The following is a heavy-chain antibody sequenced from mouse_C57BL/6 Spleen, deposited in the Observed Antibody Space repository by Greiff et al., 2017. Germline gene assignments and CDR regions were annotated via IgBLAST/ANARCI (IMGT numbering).Heavy chain of an antibody. D-gene: IGHD1-1*01. Sequence: QVQLKESGPELVKPGASVKISCKASGYAFSSSWMNWVKQRPGKGLEWIGRIYPGDGDTNYNGKFKGKATLTADKSSSTAYMQLSSLTSEDSAVYFCASITTVVATDFDVWGTGTTVTVSS. CDR1: GYAFSSSW. CDR2: IYPGDGDT. J-gene: IGHJ1*03. V-gene: IGHV1-82*01. CDR3: ASITTVVATDFDV.